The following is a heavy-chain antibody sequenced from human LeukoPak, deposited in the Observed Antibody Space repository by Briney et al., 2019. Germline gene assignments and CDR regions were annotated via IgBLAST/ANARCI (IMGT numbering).Heavy chain of an antibody. Sequence: GGSLRLSCAASGITFSDYYMTWIRQAPGKGLEWVSYISGNGGTIYYADSVRGRFTVSRDNAKNSLYLQMNSLRVEDTAVYYCARDPYYYASGNWGQGTLVTVSS. CDR3: ARDPYYYASGN. J-gene: IGHJ4*02. V-gene: IGHV3-11*04. CDR2: ISGNGGTI. D-gene: IGHD3-10*01. CDR1: GITFSDYY.